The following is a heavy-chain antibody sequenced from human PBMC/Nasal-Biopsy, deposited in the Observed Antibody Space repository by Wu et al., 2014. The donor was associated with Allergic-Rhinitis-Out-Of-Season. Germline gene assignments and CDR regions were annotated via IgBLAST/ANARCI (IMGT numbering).Heavy chain of an antibody. J-gene: IGHJ4*02. V-gene: IGHV3-74*01. CDR3: ARDRNWGSTESDY. Sequence: LRLSCAASGFTFSSYWMHWVRQAPGKGPVWISHISTEGSATYYADSVKGRFTVSRDNAKNTLYLQMDSLRAEDTAVYYCARDRNWGSTESDYWGQGSLVTVSS. D-gene: IGHD7-27*01. CDR1: GFTFSSYW. CDR2: ISTEGSAT.